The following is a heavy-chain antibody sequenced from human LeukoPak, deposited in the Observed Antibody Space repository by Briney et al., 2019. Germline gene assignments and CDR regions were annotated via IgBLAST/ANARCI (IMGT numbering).Heavy chain of an antibody. Sequence: SETLSLTCAVYGGSFSGYYWGWIRQPPGKGLEWIGEINHSGSTNYNPSLKSRVTISVDTSKNQFSLKLSSVTAADTAVYYCARGNNDFWSGYYLREWGQGTLVTVSS. J-gene: IGHJ4*02. V-gene: IGHV4-34*01. CDR2: INHSGST. D-gene: IGHD3-3*01. CDR3: ARGNNDFWSGYYLRE. CDR1: GGSFSGYY.